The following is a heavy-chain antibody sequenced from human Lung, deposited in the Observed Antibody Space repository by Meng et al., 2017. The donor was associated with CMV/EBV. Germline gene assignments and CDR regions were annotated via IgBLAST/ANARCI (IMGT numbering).Heavy chain of an antibody. V-gene: IGHV3-30*02. Sequence: GGSXRLXXAASGFTFSSYGMHWVRQAPGKGLEWVAVIWYDGSNKYYADSVKGRFTISRDNSKNTLYLQMNSLRAEDTALYYCAKDIRGRTYYYYGMDVWGQGTTVXVSS. CDR3: AKDIRGRTYYYYGMDV. D-gene: IGHD3-3*02. CDR2: IWYDGSNK. J-gene: IGHJ6*02. CDR1: GFTFSSYG.